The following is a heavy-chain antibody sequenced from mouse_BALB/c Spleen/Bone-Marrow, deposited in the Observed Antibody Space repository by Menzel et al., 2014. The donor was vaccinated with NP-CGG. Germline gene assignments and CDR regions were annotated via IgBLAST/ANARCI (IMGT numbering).Heavy chain of an antibody. D-gene: IGHD2-4*01. V-gene: IGHV5-9-2*01. CDR2: ISGGGSYT. CDR1: GFSFNSYG. Sequence: EVMLVESGGGLVKSGGSLKLSCAASGFSFNSYGMSWVRQTPEKRLEWVATISGGGSYTFDPDSVKGRFTISRDNAKNNLYLQLSSLRSEDTALYYCARHAYYDQTEVSFVYWGQGTLVTVSA. J-gene: IGHJ3*01. CDR3: ARHAYYDQTEVSFVY.